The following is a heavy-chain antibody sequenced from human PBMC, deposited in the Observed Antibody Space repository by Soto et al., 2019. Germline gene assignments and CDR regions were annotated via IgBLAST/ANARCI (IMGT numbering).Heavy chain of an antibody. Sequence: QVQLVQSGAEVKKPGSSVKVSCKASGGTFSSYTISWVRQAPGQGLEWMGGIIPIFGTANYAQKFQGRVTITADESTGTAYMELSSLRSEETAVYYCARVSTTVSYYYYGMDVWGQGTTVTVSS. D-gene: IGHD4-17*01. CDR2: IIPIFGTA. V-gene: IGHV1-69*12. J-gene: IGHJ6*02. CDR3: ARVSTTVSYYYYGMDV. CDR1: GGTFSSYT.